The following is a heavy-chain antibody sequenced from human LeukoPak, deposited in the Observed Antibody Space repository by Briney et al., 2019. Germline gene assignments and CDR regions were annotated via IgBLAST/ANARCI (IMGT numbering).Heavy chain of an antibody. J-gene: IGHJ5*02. CDR3: ARAFGYYDFWSGYYFRWFDP. D-gene: IGHD3-3*01. V-gene: IGHV4-30-4*01. CDR1: GGSISSGDYY. CDR2: IYYSGST. Sequence: SQTLSLTCTVSGGSISSGDYYWSWIRQPPGKGLEWIGYIYYSGSTYYNPSLKSRATISVDTSKNQFSLKLSSVTAADTAVYYCARAFGYYDFWSGYYFRWFDPWGQGTLVTVSS.